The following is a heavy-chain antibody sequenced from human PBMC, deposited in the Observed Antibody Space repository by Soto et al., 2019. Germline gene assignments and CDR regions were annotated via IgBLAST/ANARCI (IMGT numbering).Heavy chain of an antibody. J-gene: IGHJ4*02. D-gene: IGHD5-12*01. CDR3: VRDSPIGSTFSGYDGIDY. CDR1: GGTFSNDI. V-gene: IGHV1-69*08. Sequence: QVQLVQSGAEVKKPGSSVKVSCKTSGGTFSNDIITWVRQAPGQGLEWMGRIIPLLETTNYAQKFEGRVTITADQSTGTAYMELNSLRSEDTAVYYGVRDSPIGSTFSGYDGIDYWGQGTMVTVSS. CDR2: IIPLLETT.